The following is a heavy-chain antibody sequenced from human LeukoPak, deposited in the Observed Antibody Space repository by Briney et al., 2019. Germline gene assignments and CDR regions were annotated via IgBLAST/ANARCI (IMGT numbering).Heavy chain of an antibody. D-gene: IGHD4-17*01. CDR1: GFTFSSYG. CDR2: ISYDGSNK. CDR3: AKGVHYGDYAHRRTGYYYYGMDV. J-gene: IGHJ6*02. V-gene: IGHV3-30*18. Sequence: PGGSLRLSCAASGFTFSSYGMYWVRQAPGKGLEWVAVISYDGSNKYYADSVKGRFTISRDNSKNTLYLQMNSLRAEDTAVYYCAKGVHYGDYAHRRTGYYYYGMDVWGQGTTVTVSS.